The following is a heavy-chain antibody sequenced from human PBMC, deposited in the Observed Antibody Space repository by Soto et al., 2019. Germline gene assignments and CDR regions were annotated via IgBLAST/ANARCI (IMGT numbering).Heavy chain of an antibody. D-gene: IGHD6-19*01. CDR1: GFTFSDYY. J-gene: IGHJ4*02. CDR2: ISSSSSYT. CDR3: ARDIAVAGTDY. Sequence: QVQLVESGGGLVKPGGSLRLSCAASGFTFSDYYMSWIRQAPGKGLEWVSYISSSSSYTNYADSVKGRFTISRDNTKNSLYLQMNSLRAEDTAVYYCARDIAVAGTDYWGQGTLVTVSS. V-gene: IGHV3-11*05.